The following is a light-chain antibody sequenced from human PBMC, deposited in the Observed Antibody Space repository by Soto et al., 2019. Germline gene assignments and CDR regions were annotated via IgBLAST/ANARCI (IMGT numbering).Light chain of an antibody. V-gene: IGLV2-8*01. CDR3: ASYAGNNKGV. CDR2: EVQ. CDR1: SSDVGAYDF. J-gene: IGLJ1*01. Sequence: QSALTQPPSASGSPGQSVTISCTGTSSDVGAYDFVSWYQQHPGTAPKLIIYEVQKRPSGVPHRFSGSKSGNTASLTVSGLQVDDEADYYCASYAGNNKGVFGTGTKV.